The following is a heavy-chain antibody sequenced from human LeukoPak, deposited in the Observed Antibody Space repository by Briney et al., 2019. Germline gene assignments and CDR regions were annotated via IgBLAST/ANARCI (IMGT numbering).Heavy chain of an antibody. J-gene: IGHJ3*02. CDR1: GFTFSSYT. CDR3: SRAKYYDSRGYSVREAYDI. CDR2: ISHDGNIK. Sequence: GGSLRLSCTASGFTFSSYTMHWVRRAPGKGLEWVAVISHDGNIKYHADSMKDRFTISRDNSRNTLYLQMNNLRPEDTAVYSCSRAKYYDSRGYSVREAYDIWGQGTMVTVSS. D-gene: IGHD3-22*01. V-gene: IGHV3-30*04.